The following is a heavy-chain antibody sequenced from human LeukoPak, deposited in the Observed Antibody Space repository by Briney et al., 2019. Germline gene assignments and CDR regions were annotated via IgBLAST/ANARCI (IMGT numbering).Heavy chain of an antibody. V-gene: IGHV3-48*03. J-gene: IGHJ4*02. CDR1: GFTFSSYE. D-gene: IGHD4-17*01. Sequence: PGGXXRLSCAASGFTFSSYEMNWVRQAPGKGLEWVSYISSSGSTIYYADSVKGRFTISRDNAKNSLYLQMNSLRAEDTAVYYCARGPYYGDYTPGYWGQGTLVTVSS. CDR2: ISSSGSTI. CDR3: ARGPYYGDYTPGY.